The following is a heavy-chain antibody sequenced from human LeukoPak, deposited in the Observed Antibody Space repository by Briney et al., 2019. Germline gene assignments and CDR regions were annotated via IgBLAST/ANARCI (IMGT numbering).Heavy chain of an antibody. D-gene: IGHD3-16*01. CDR3: ARVGPQSSAYFYYYGLDV. CDR1: GGPFSGYY. CDR2: INHSGST. V-gene: IGHV4-34*01. Sequence: SETLSLTCAVYGGPFSGYYWTWIRQPPGEGLDWIGEINHSGSTNYNPSLKSRVTISVERSKNQFSLQLNSVTAADTAVYYCARVGPQSSAYFYYYGLDVWGQGTTVTVSS. J-gene: IGHJ6*02.